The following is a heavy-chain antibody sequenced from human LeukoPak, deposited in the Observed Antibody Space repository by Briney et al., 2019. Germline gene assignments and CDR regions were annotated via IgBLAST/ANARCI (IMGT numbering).Heavy chain of an antibody. V-gene: IGHV3-23*01. CDR3: VRDRDSTGYYDY. D-gene: IGHD3-22*01. J-gene: IGHJ4*02. CDR2: INNSGDST. CDR1: GFTFTSYA. Sequence: GGSLRLSCAASGFTFTSYAMSWVRQAPGKGLEWVSAINNSGDSTYYADSVKGRFTISRDNSKNTLYLQTNSLRAEDTALYYCVRDRDSTGYYDYWGQGTLVTVSS.